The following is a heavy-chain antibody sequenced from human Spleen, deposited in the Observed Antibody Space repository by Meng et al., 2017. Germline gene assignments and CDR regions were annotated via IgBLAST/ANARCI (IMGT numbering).Heavy chain of an antibody. Sequence: SETLSLTCTVSGGSISSSLSYWGWVRQPPGKGLEWIGSIYYTGSTYYNPSLKSRVTMSVATSKNQFSLKLSSVTAADTAVYHCARDRGSSWYDAFDIWGQGTMVTVSS. CDR1: GGSISSSLSY. CDR2: IYYTGST. V-gene: IGHV4-39*07. J-gene: IGHJ3*02. CDR3: ARDRGSSWYDAFDI. D-gene: IGHD6-13*01.